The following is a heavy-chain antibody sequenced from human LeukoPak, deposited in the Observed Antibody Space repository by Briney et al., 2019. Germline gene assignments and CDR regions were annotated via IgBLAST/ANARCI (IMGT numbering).Heavy chain of an antibody. V-gene: IGHV1-2*02. CDR2: INPNSGDT. Sequence: ASVKVSCKASEYSFTDYYIHWVRQAPGQGLEWMGWINPNSGDTHYAQKFQGRVTMTRDTSISTAYMELSRLRSDDTAMYYCARGSTVGATESLGFDYWGQGTPVTVSS. D-gene: IGHD1-26*01. CDR1: EYSFTDYY. CDR3: ARGSTVGATESLGFDY. J-gene: IGHJ4*02.